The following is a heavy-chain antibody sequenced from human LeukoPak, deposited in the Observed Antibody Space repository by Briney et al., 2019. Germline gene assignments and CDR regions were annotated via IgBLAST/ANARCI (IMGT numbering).Heavy chain of an antibody. D-gene: IGHD1-26*01. V-gene: IGHV3-7*05. Sequence: SGGSLRLSCAASGFSFRGHWMNWVRQPPGKGLDWVANIKADGSEKYYVDSVKGRFTISRDDAKRTVDLQMDNLRAEDTAIYYCAYRNNFEYWGQGALVTVSS. J-gene: IGHJ4*02. CDR1: GFSFRGHW. CDR3: AYRNNFEY. CDR2: IKADGSEK.